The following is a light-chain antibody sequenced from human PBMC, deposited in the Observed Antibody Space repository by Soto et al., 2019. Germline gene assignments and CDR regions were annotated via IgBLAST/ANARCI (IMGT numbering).Light chain of an antibody. CDR1: QSVSSN. J-gene: IGKJ3*01. CDR3: QQYNNWQFT. Sequence: EIVMTQSPATLSVSPGERATLSCRASQSVSSNLAWYQQKPGQAPRLLIYGASTRATGIPARFSGSGSGTEFTITIRSLQSEDFAVYCCQQYNNWQFTFCPGNKLDIK. V-gene: IGKV3-15*01. CDR2: GAS.